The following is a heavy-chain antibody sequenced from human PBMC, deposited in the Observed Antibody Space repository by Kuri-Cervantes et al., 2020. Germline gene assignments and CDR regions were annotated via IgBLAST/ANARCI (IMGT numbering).Heavy chain of an antibody. CDR3: ARDQPEVDYCSSTSCYAYDY. J-gene: IGHJ4*02. Sequence: GESLKISCAASGFTVTKNYMNWVRQAPGKGLEWVSVIYSDGTKYYADSVKGRFTISRDNAKNSLYLQMNSLRAEDTAVYYCARDQPEVDYCSSTSCYAYDYWGQGTLVTVSS. CDR2: IYSDGTK. D-gene: IGHD2-2*01. CDR1: GFTVTKNY. V-gene: IGHV3-53*01.